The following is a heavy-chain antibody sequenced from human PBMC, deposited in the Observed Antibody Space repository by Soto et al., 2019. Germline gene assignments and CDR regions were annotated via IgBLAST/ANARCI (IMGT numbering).Heavy chain of an antibody. CDR1: GGSISGYH. CDR3: ARDRTTPIRGEHNYYYYYGMDV. D-gene: IGHD3-10*01. J-gene: IGHJ6*02. Sequence: SETLSLTGIVSGGSISGYHWSWIRQPPGKGLEWIGYIHYSGSTKYNPSLKSRVTISVDTSKNQFSLKLRSVTAADTAVYYCARDRTTPIRGEHNYYYYYGMDVWGQGTTVTVS. CDR2: IHYSGST. V-gene: IGHV4-59*01.